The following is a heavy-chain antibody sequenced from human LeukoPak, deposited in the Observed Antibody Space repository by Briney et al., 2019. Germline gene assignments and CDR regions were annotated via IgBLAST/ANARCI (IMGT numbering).Heavy chain of an antibody. D-gene: IGHD6-19*01. J-gene: IGHJ4*02. V-gene: IGHV3-30-3*01. CDR2: ISYDGSNK. CDR3: ARDNLPRPRWLGFDY. Sequence: GGSLRLSCAASGFTFSSYAMHWVRQAPGKGLEWVAVISYDGSNKYYADSVKGRFTISRDNSKNTLYLQMNSLRAEDTAVYYCARDNLPRPRWLGFDYWGQGTLVTVSS. CDR1: GFTFSSYA.